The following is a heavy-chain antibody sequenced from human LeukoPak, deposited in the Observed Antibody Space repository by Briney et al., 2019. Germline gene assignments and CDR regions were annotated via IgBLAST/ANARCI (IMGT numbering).Heavy chain of an antibody. J-gene: IGHJ4*02. V-gene: IGHV3-74*01. CDR2: INTDGSGT. D-gene: IGHD6-13*01. CDR3: VRDIAAADDY. CDR1: GFTFSSCW. Sequence: GGSLRLSCAASGFTFSSCWMHWVRQAPGKGLMWMSHINTDGSGTRYADSVKGRFTISRDNAKNRLYLQMNSLRAEDTAVYYCVRDIAAADDYWGQGILVTVSS.